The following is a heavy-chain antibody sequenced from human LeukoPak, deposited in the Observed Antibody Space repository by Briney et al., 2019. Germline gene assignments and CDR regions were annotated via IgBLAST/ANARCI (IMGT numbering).Heavy chain of an antibody. CDR3: AREVRDILTGYYFDY. CDR2: ISYDGSNK. J-gene: IGHJ4*02. CDR1: GFTFSSYA. V-gene: IGHV3-30*04. Sequence: PGGSLRLSCAASGFTFSSYAMHWVRRAPGKGLEWVAVISYDGSNKYYADSVKGRFTISRDNSKNTLYLQMNSLRAGDTAVYYCAREVRDILTGYYFDYWGQGTLVTVSS. D-gene: IGHD3-9*01.